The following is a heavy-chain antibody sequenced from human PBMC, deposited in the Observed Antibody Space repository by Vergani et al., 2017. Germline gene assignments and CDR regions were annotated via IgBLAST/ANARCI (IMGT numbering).Heavy chain of an antibody. CDR2: FYPEDGET. CDR3: AAPRRRFSYYYYYGMDV. D-gene: IGHD5-12*01. V-gene: IGHV1-24*01. J-gene: IGHJ6*02. Sequence: QVQLVQSGAEVKKPGASVKVSCKVSVYTLTELSMHWVRQAPGKGLEWMGGFYPEDGETIYAQKFQGRVTMTEDTSTDTAYMELSSLRSEDPAVYYWAAPRRRFSYYYYYGMDVWGQGTTVTVSS. CDR1: VYTLTELS.